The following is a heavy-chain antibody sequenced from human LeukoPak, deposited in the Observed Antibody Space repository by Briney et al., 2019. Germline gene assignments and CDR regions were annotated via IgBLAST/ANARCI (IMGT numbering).Heavy chain of an antibody. V-gene: IGHV1-69*10. Sequence: ASVKVSCKASGGTFSSYAISWVRQAPGQGLEWMGGIIPMLGTAHYAQKFQGRVTITGDTSASTAYMELSSLRSEDTAVYYCARGYCSSTSCYMDVWGQGTTVT. CDR2: IIPMLGTA. CDR1: GGTFSSYA. J-gene: IGHJ6*02. CDR3: ARGYCSSTSCYMDV. D-gene: IGHD2-2*01.